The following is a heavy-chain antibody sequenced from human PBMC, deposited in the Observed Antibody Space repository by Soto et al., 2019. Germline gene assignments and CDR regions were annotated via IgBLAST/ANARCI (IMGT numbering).Heavy chain of an antibody. D-gene: IGHD2-21*02. CDR2: IWYDGSNK. CDR3: SRGGLTDYFDY. Sequence: QVQLVESGGGVVQPGRSLRLSCAASGFTFSSYGMHWVRQAPGKGLVWVAVIWYDGSNKYYADSVKGRFTISRDNSKNTLYLQMTSLRAEDTAVYYCSRGGLTDYFDYWGQGTLVTVSS. CDR1: GFTFSSYG. V-gene: IGHV3-33*01. J-gene: IGHJ4*02.